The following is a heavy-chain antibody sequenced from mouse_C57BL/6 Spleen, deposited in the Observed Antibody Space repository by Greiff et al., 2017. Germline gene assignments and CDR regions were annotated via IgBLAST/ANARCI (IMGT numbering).Heavy chain of an antibody. CDR1: GFTFSSYT. J-gene: IGHJ4*01. Sequence: EVHLVESGGGLVKPGGSLKLSCAASGFTFSSYTMSWVRQTPEKRLEWVATISGGGGNTYYPDSVKGRFTISRDNAKNTLYLQMSGLRSEDTALYYCARGVVATKGAMDYWGQGTSVTVSS. D-gene: IGHD1-1*01. CDR3: ARGVVATKGAMDY. V-gene: IGHV5-9*01. CDR2: ISGGGGNT.